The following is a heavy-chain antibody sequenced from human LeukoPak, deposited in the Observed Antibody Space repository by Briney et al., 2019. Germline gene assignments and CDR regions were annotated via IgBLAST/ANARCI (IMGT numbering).Heavy chain of an antibody. J-gene: IGHJ5*02. CDR3: TKSRFYDYVWGGS. V-gene: IGHV3-49*03. CDR2: IRSKAYGGTT. CDR1: GISIGDYA. Sequence: PTGGSLRLSCTASGISIGDYAMSWFRQAPGKGLEWVSLIRSKAYGGTTEYAASVEGRFTISRDDSKSIAYLQMNSLKTEDTAVYYCTKSRFYDYVWGGSWGQGTLVTVPS. D-gene: IGHD3-16*01.